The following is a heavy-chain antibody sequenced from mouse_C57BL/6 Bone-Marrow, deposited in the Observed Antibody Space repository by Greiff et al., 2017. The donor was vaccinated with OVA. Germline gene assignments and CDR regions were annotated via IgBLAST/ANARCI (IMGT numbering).Heavy chain of an antibody. CDR3: AIGGNYYGSSYGY. J-gene: IGHJ2*01. Sequence: QVTLKESGAELVKPGASVKVSCKASGYTFTSYWMHWVKQRPGQGLEWIGRIHPSDSDTNYNQKFKGKATLTVDKSSSTAYMQLSSLTSEDSAVYYCAIGGNYYGSSYGYWGQGTTLTVSS. V-gene: IGHV1-74*01. CDR2: IHPSDSDT. D-gene: IGHD1-1*01. CDR1: GYTFTSYW.